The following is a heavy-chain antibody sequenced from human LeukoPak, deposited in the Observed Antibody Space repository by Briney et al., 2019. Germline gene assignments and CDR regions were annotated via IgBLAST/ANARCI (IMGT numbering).Heavy chain of an antibody. CDR2: ISPHKDRS. D-gene: IGHD3-16*01. V-gene: IGHV1-18*04. CDR1: GYTFISYG. Sequence: SVKVSCKASGYTFISYGINWVRQAPGQGLEWMAYISPHKDRSHYAQNFQGRVAMTTDTSTTTAYMELSSLRSDDTAIYYCARVRGAGYMDVWGNGTTVIISS. CDR3: ARVRGAGYMDV. J-gene: IGHJ6*03.